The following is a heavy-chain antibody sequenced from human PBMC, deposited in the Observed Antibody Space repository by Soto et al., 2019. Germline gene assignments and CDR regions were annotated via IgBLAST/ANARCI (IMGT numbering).Heavy chain of an antibody. D-gene: IGHD6-13*01. CDR3: AREIRKKRIAAPSSSWVFDY. CDR2: ISAYNGNT. CDR1: GYTFTSYG. Sequence: ASVKVSCKASGYTFTSYGISWVRQAPGQGLERMGWISAYNGNTNYAQKLQGRVTMTTDTSTSTAYMELRSLRSDDTAVYYCAREIRKKRIAAPSSSWVFDYWGQGTLVTVSS. J-gene: IGHJ4*02. V-gene: IGHV1-18*01.